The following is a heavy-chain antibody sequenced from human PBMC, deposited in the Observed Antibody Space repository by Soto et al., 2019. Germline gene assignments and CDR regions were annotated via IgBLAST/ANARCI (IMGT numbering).Heavy chain of an antibody. CDR1: GFTFNNYP. D-gene: IGHD1-26*01. CDR2: ISGSGGDT. Sequence: EVQLLESGGGLVQPGGSLRLSCAASGFTFNNYPMSWLRQAPGKGLEWVSAISGSGGDTYYADSVRGRFTISRDNSKNTLYLQMNSLRAEDTAIYYCAKKTAWVKMDVWGKGTTVTVSS. V-gene: IGHV3-23*01. J-gene: IGHJ6*04. CDR3: AKKTAWVKMDV.